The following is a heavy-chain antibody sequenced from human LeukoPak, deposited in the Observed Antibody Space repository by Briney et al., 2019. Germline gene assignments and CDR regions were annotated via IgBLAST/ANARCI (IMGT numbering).Heavy chain of an antibody. V-gene: IGHV4-4*07. Sequence: SETLSLTCTVSGGSISSYYWSWIRQPAGKGLEWIGRIYTSGSTNYNPSLKSRVTMSVDTSKNQFSLKLSSVTAADTAVYYCARGIAAAVYYYYYYMDVWGKGTTVTVSS. D-gene: IGHD6-13*01. CDR1: GGSISSYY. J-gene: IGHJ6*03. CDR2: IYTSGST. CDR3: ARGIAAAVYYYYYYMDV.